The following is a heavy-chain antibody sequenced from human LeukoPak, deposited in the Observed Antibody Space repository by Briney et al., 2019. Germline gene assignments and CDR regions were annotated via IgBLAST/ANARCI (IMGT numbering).Heavy chain of an antibody. D-gene: IGHD1-26*01. J-gene: IGHJ4*02. CDR1: GFTFVDYA. CDR2: IRSKAYGGTT. V-gene: IGHV3-49*04. Sequence: GGSLRLSCTASGFTFVDYAMSWVRQAPGKGLEWVGFIRSKAYGGTTEYAASVKGRFTISRDDSKSIAYLQMNSLKTEDTAVYYCTSGSYGYYFDYWGQGTLVTVSS. CDR3: TSGSYGYYFDY.